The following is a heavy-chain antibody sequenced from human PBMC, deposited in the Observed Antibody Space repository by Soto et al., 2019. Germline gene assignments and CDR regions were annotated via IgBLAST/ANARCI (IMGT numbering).Heavy chain of an antibody. D-gene: IGHD6-6*01. CDR2: IIPIFGTA. CDR3: ARETDSSLKVGIWFAP. J-gene: IGHJ5*02. Sequence: QVQLVQSGAEVKKPGSSVKVSCKASGGTFSSYAISWVRQAPGQGLEWMGGIIPIFGTANYAQKFQGRVTITADKPTSTAYMELSSLRSEDTAVYYCARETDSSLKVGIWFAPWGQGTLVTVSS. V-gene: IGHV1-69*06. CDR1: GGTFSSYA.